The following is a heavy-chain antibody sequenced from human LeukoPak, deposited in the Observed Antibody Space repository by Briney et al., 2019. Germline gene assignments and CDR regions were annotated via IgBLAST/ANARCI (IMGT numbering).Heavy chain of an antibody. Sequence: SETLSLTCAVYGGSFSGYYWSWIRQPPEKGLEWIGEITHTGSTNYNPSLKSRVTISVDTSKNQFSLKLSSVTAADTAVYYCASNTGTVFDYWGQGALVTVSS. CDR3: ASNTGTVFDY. J-gene: IGHJ4*02. CDR2: ITHTGST. CDR1: GGSFSGYY. D-gene: IGHD7-27*01. V-gene: IGHV4-34*01.